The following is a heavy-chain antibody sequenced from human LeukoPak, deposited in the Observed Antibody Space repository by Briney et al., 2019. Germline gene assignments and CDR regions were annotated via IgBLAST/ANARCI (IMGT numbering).Heavy chain of an antibody. J-gene: IGHJ3*02. D-gene: IGHD3-3*01. CDR2: ISHDGSNI. Sequence: PGGSLRLSCAASGFTFSGYAMHWVRQAPGKGLEWVAVISHDGSNIYYADSVKGRFTISRDNAKNSLYLQMNSLRAEDTAVYYCAKDQPITIFGVVIIEGAFDIWGQGTMVTVSS. V-gene: IGHV3-30-3*01. CDR1: GFTFSGYA. CDR3: AKDQPITIFGVVIIEGAFDI.